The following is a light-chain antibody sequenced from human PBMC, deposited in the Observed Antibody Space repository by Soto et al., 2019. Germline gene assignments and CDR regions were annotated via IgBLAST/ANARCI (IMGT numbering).Light chain of an antibody. Sequence: EVVLTQSPGTLSLPPGARATLSCRASQTLSSNYLAWYQQIAGQAPRLLIYGTSSRATGIPDRFSGSGSGTDFTLTISRLEPEDFAVYYCQQYGSSPPRYTFGHGTKLEIK. CDR2: GTS. V-gene: IGKV3-20*01. CDR1: QTLSSNY. CDR3: QQYGSSPPRYT. J-gene: IGKJ2*01.